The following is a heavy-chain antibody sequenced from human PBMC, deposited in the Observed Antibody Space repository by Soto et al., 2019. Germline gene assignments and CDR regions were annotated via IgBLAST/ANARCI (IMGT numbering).Heavy chain of an antibody. CDR1: GFTFSSYA. Sequence: EVQLLESGGGLVQPGGSLRLSCAASGFTFSSYAMSWVRQAPGKGLEWVSALSGSGGSTYYADSVKCRFTISRDNSKNTLYLRMNSQRAEDTDVYYCAKGGYSGYDEVFDYWGQGTLVTVSS. V-gene: IGHV3-23*01. J-gene: IGHJ4*02. CDR3: AKGGYSGYDEVFDY. D-gene: IGHD5-12*01. CDR2: LSGSGGST.